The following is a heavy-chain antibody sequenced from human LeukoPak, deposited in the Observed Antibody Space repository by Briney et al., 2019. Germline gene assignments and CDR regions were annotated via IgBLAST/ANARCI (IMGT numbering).Heavy chain of an antibody. CDR2: IKQDGSEQ. CDR3: ARQSPVRDHYYDSSGPLDY. D-gene: IGHD3-22*01. J-gene: IGHJ4*02. V-gene: IGHV3-7*01. Sequence: GGSLRLSCAASGFTFSSYWMTWVRQAPGKGLEWVANIKQDGSEQYYVDSVKGRFTISRDSAKNSLYLQINSLRAEDTAEYYCARQSPVRDHYYDSSGPLDYWGQGTLVTVSS. CDR1: GFTFSSYW.